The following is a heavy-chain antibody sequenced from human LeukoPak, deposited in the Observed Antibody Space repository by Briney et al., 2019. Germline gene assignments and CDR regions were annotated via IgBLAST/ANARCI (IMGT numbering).Heavy chain of an antibody. Sequence: ASVKVSCKAPGYTFTSYYLHWMRQAPGQGLEWMGIVNPSGGTTNYAQKFQGRVTLTRDTSTSTVYMVLSSLRSEDTAVYYCARDRGGVGATFLGYGMDVWGQGTTVTVSS. J-gene: IGHJ6*02. CDR2: VNPSGGTT. V-gene: IGHV1-46*01. CDR1: GYTFTSYY. CDR3: ARDRGGVGATFLGYGMDV. D-gene: IGHD1-26*01.